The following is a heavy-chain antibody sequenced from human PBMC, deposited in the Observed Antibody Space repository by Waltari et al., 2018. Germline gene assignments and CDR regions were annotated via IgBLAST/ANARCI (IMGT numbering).Heavy chain of an antibody. V-gene: IGHV3-30-3*01. CDR3: ATVGPRGSLHQAFDN. CDR1: AFPFSASA. Sequence: QVQLVESGGGVVPPGRSQRLSCAASAFPFSASALHWISQTRGKGSEWVAVISLDVNRKNDAYSVKCRFTISRDNSENTLYLQMNSLRPDDTAIYTCATVGPRGSLHQAFDNWGQGTMVTVSS. CDR2: ISLDVNRK. J-gene: IGHJ3*02. D-gene: IGHD1-26*01.